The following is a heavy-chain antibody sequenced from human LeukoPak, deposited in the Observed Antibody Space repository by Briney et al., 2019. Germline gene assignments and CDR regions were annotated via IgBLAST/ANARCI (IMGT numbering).Heavy chain of an antibody. CDR1: GGTFSSYA. J-gene: IGHJ5*02. D-gene: IGHD2-2*02. Sequence: ASVKVSCKASGGTFSSYAISWVRQAPGQGLEWMGGIIPIFGTANYAQKFQGRVTITADESTSTAYMELSSLRSEDTAVYYCARVVPAAISPWTGFDPWGQGTLVTVSS. CDR2: IIPIFGTA. V-gene: IGHV1-69*13. CDR3: ARVVPAAISPWTGFDP.